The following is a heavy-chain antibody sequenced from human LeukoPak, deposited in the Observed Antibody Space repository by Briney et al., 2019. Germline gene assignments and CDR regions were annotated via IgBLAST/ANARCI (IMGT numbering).Heavy chain of an antibody. V-gene: IGHV4-59*08. CDR3: ARRGYCDY. J-gene: IGHJ4*02. D-gene: IGHD5-12*01. CDR1: GGSISSYY. CDR2: ISNSGIT. Sequence: SETLSLTCTVSGGSISSYYWSWIRQPPGKGLEWIGYISNSGITSYNPSLKSRVTISVDTSKNQLSLKLSSVTAAVTAVYYCARRGYCDYWGQGTLVTVSS.